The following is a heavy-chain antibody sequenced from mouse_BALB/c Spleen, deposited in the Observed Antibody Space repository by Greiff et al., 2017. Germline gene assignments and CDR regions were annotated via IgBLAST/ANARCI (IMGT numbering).Heavy chain of an antibody. CDR2: IDPENGDT. J-gene: IGHJ2*01. D-gene: IGHD3-2*02. V-gene: IGHV14-4*02. Sequence: VQLKESGAELVRSGASVKLSCTASGFNIKDYYMHWVKQRPEQGLEWIGWIDPENGDTEYAPKFQGKATMTADTSSNTAYLQLSSLTSEDTAVYYCNARTQYYFDDWGQGTTLTVSS. CDR3: NARTQYYFDD. CDR1: GFNIKDYY.